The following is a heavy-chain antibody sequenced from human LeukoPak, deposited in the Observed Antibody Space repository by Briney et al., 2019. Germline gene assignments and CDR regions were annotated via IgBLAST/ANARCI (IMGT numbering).Heavy chain of an antibody. V-gene: IGHV4-59*01. CDR3: ARDNGSGSYSWEAYAFDI. D-gene: IGHD3-10*01. CDR1: GGSISNYY. CDR2: IYYSGST. Sequence: PSETLSLTCTVSGGSISNYYWSWIRQPPGKGLEWIGYIYYSGSTNYNPSLKSRVTISVDTSKNQFSLKLSTVTAADTAAYYCARDNGSGSYSWEAYAFDIWGQGTMVTVSS. J-gene: IGHJ3*02.